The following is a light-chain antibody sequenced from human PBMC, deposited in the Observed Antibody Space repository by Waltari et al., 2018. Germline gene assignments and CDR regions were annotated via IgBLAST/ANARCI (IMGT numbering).Light chain of an antibody. CDR2: GTS. CDR1: QSVFNY. Sequence: EIVLTQSPVTLSLSAGERATPSCRASQSVFNYLAWYQQKPGQAPRLLIYGTSKRATGIPPRFSGSGSGIDFTLTISNLEAEDFALYYCQQGSLLPLTFGGGTKVEIK. CDR3: QQGSLLPLT. J-gene: IGKJ4*01. V-gene: IGKV3-11*01.